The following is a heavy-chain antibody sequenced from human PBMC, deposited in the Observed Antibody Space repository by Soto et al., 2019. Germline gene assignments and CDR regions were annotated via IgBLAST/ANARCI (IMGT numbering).Heavy chain of an antibody. Sequence: FSSYAMSWVRQAPGKGLEWVSAISGSGGSTYYADSVKGRFTISRDNSKNTLYLQMNSLRAEDTAVYYCAKDRVWSSYFDYWGQGTLVTVSS. CDR1: FSSYA. CDR3: AKDRVWSSYFDY. CDR2: ISGSGGST. J-gene: IGHJ4*02. D-gene: IGHD2-8*02. V-gene: IGHV3-23*01.